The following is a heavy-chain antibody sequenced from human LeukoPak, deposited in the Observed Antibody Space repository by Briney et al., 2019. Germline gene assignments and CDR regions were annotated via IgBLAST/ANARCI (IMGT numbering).Heavy chain of an antibody. CDR2: ISYDGSNK. CDR1: GFTFSSYA. Sequence: GGSQRLSCAASGFTFSSYAMHWVRQAPGKGLEWVAVISYDGSNKYYADSVKGRFTISRDNSKNTLYLQMNSLRAEDTAVYYCARDNWNYGVVAFDIWGQGTMVTVSS. D-gene: IGHD1-7*01. J-gene: IGHJ3*02. V-gene: IGHV3-30-3*01. CDR3: ARDNWNYGVVAFDI.